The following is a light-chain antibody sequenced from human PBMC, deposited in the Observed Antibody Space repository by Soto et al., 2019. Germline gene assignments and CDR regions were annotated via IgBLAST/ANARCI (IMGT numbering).Light chain of an antibody. Sequence: DNQMTQSPSSLFASVGARVTIPCRASQGISNYLAWYQQKPGKVLKLLIYAASTLQSGVPSRFSGSGSGTDFTLTISSLEPEDFAVYYCQQRDNWPPITFGQGTRLEIK. V-gene: IGKV1-27*01. CDR1: QGISNY. CDR3: QQRDNWPPIT. CDR2: AAS. J-gene: IGKJ5*01.